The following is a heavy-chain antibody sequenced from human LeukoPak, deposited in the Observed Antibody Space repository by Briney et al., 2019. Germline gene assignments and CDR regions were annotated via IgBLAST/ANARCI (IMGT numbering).Heavy chain of an antibody. Sequence: SETLSLTCTVSGGSISSYYWSWIRQPPGKGLEWIGYIYTSGSTNYNPSLKSRVTISVDTSKNQFSLKLSSVTAADTAVYYCARHRSIAAAGRGWFDPWGQGTLVTVSS. CDR1: GGSISSYY. J-gene: IGHJ5*02. CDR2: IYTSGST. V-gene: IGHV4-4*09. D-gene: IGHD6-13*01. CDR3: ARHRSIAAAGRGWFDP.